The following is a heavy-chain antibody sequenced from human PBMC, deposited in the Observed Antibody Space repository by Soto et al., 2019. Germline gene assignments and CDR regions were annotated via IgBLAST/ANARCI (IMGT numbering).Heavy chain of an antibody. CDR3: ARRYGYYFDY. CDR1: GGSISSYY. D-gene: IGHD4-17*01. J-gene: IGHJ4*02. V-gene: IGHV4-59*08. CDR2: IYYSGST. Sequence: SETLSLTCAVSGGSISSYYWSWIRQPPGKGLEWIGYIYYSGSTNYNPSLKSRVTISVDTSKNQLSLKLSSVTAAGTAVYYCARRYGYYFDYWGQGTLVTVSS.